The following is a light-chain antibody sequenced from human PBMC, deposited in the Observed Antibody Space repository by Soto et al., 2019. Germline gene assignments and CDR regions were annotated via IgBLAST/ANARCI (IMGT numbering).Light chain of an antibody. J-gene: IGLJ1*01. V-gene: IGLV1-44*01. Sequence: QSVLTQPPSASGTPGQRVTISCSGSPSNIGSNTVSWYQQFSGSAPRLIMYGDYRRPSGVPERFSGSKSGTSASLAISGLRSEDEAEYYCAAWDDSLSGSYAFGTGTKLTVL. CDR1: PSNIGSNT. CDR3: AAWDDSLSGSYA. CDR2: GDY.